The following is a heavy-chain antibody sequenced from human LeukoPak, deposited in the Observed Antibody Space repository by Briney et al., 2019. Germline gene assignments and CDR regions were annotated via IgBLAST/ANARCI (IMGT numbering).Heavy chain of an antibody. Sequence: GESLKISCKGSGHSFTNYWIAWVRQMPGQGLEWMAIIYPGDSDARYSPSFQGQVTISVDKSISTTYLRWSSLKASDTAMYYCARRGWGFGEPKRDHDTFDIWGQGTMVTVSS. CDR3: ARRGWGFGEPKRDHDTFDI. V-gene: IGHV5-51*01. D-gene: IGHD3-10*01. J-gene: IGHJ3*02. CDR2: IYPGDSDA. CDR1: GHSFTNYW.